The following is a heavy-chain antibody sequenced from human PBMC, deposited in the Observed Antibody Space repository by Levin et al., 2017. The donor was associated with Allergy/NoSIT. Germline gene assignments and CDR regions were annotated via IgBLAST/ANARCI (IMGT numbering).Heavy chain of an antibody. J-gene: IGHJ2*01. CDR2: ISYDGSNK. D-gene: IGHD6-13*01. V-gene: IGHV3-30*18. Sequence: PGESLKISCAASGFTFSSYGMHWVRQAPGKGLEWVAVISYDGSNKYYADSVKGRFTISRDNSKNTLYLQMNSLRAEDTAVYYCAKDQQQLVPRLGWYFDLWGRGTLVTVSS. CDR1: GFTFSSYG. CDR3: AKDQQQLVPRLGWYFDL.